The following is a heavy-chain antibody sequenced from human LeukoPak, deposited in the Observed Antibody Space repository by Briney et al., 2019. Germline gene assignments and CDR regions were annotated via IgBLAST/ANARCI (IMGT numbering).Heavy chain of an antibody. J-gene: IGHJ4*02. Sequence: GGSLRLSCAVSGITLTNYGMSRVRQAPGKGLEWVAGISDSGGRTNYADSVKGRFTISRDNPKNTLYLQMNSLRAEDTAVYFCAKRGVVIRVILVGFHKEAYYFDSWGQGALVTVSS. V-gene: IGHV3-23*01. D-gene: IGHD3-22*01. CDR2: ISDSGGRT. CDR3: AKRGVVIRVILVGFHKEAYYFDS. CDR1: GITLTNYG.